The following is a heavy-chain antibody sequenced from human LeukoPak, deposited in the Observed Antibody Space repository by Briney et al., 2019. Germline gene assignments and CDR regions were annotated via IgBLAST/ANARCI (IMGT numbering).Heavy chain of an antibody. V-gene: IGHV3-30*02. Sequence: GGSLRLSCAASGFTFSSYGMHWVRQAPGKGLEWVAFIRYDGSNKYYADSVKGRFTISRDNSKNTLYLQMNSLRAEDTAVYYCAKDSRTYSSSWYRSINWFDPWGQGTLVTVSS. CDR2: IRYDGSNK. CDR3: AKDSRTYSSSWYRSINWFDP. D-gene: IGHD6-13*01. J-gene: IGHJ5*02. CDR1: GFTFSSYG.